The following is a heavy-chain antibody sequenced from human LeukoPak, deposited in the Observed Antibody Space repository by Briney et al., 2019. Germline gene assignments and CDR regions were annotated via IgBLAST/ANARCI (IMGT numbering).Heavy chain of an antibody. D-gene: IGHD3-3*01. CDR2: ISAYNGNT. CDR3: ARYADYDFWSGIDY. V-gene: IGHV1-18*01. Sequence: ASVKVSCKASGYTFTSYGISWVRQAPGQGLEWMGWISAYNGNTNYAQKLQGRVTMTADTSTSTAYMEQRSLRSDDTAVYYCARYADYDFWSGIDYWGQGTLVTVSS. J-gene: IGHJ4*02. CDR1: GYTFTSYG.